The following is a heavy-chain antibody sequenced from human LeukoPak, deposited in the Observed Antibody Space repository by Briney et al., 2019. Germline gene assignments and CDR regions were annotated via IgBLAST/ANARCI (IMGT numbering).Heavy chain of an antibody. V-gene: IGHV4-34*01. CDR1: GGSFSGYY. Sequence: SETLSLTCAVCGGSFSGYYWSWIRQPPGKGLEWIGEINHSGSTNYNPSLKSRVTISVDTSKNQFSLKLSSVTAADTAVYYCARGLPPDYWGQGTLVTVSS. J-gene: IGHJ4*02. CDR3: ARGLPPDY. CDR2: INHSGST.